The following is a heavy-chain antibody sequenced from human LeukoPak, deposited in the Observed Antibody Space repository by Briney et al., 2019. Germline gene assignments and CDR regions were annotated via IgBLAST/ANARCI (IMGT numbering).Heavy chain of an antibody. CDR2: INPNSGGT. V-gene: IGHV1-2*02. CDR1: GYTFTGYY. Sequence: ASVKVSCKASGYTFTGYYMHWVRQAPGQGLEWMGWINPNSGGTNYAQKFQGRVTMTRDTSISTAYMELSRLRSDDTAVYYCARDVNNWNGGGGDYWGQGTLVTVSS. J-gene: IGHJ4*02. CDR3: ARDVNNWNGGGGDY. D-gene: IGHD1-1*01.